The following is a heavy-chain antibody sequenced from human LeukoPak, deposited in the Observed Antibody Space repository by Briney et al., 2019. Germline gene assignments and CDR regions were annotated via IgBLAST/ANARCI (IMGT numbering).Heavy chain of an antibody. D-gene: IGHD2-15*01. CDR3: ARHGNCSGGSCYLRLFDY. V-gene: IGHV4-39*01. J-gene: IGHJ4*02. CDR1: GGSISSSSYY. Sequence: PSETLSLTCTVSGGSISSSSYYWGWIRQPPGKGLEWIGSIYYSGSTYYNPSLKSRVTISVDTSKNQFSLKLSSVTAADTAVYYCARHGNCSGGSCYLRLFDYWGQGTLVTVSS. CDR2: IYYSGST.